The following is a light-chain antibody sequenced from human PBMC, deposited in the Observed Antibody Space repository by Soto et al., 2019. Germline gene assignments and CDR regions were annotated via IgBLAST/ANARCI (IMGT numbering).Light chain of an antibody. V-gene: IGLV2-14*03. CDR2: DVS. J-gene: IGLJ3*02. CDR3: SSYPTSSTRV. Sequence: QSALTQPASVSGSPGQSITISCTGTSSDVGGYNYVSWYQQHPGKAPKLIFFDVSSRPSGVSNRFSGSKSGNTASLTISGLQAEDEADYYCSSYPTSSTRVFGGGTKLTVL. CDR1: SSDVGGYNY.